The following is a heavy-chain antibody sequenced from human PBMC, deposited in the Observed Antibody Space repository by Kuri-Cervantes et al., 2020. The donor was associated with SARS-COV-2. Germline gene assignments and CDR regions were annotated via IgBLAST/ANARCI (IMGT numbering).Heavy chain of an antibody. J-gene: IGHJ4*02. CDR1: GYTFTSSG. D-gene: IGHD2-21*01. V-gene: IGHV1-18*04. CDR2: VNGYNSHT. Sequence: ASVKVSCKASGYTFTSSGISWVRQDPGQGLEWMGWVNGYNSHTNYAQKLQGRVTITTDTSTTTAYMELSSLRSDDTTVFYCVRNGYGDYVDYWGQGTLVTVSS. CDR3: VRNGYGDYVDY.